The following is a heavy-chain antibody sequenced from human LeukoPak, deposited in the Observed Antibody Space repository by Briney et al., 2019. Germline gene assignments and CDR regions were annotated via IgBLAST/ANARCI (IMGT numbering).Heavy chain of an antibody. CDR3: ARDSVDDYDSSGYYHDY. V-gene: IGHV7-4-1*02. CDR1: GYTFTSYA. D-gene: IGHD3-22*01. CDR2: TNTNTGNP. J-gene: IGHJ4*02. Sequence: GASVKVSCKASGYTFTSYAMNWVRQAPGQGLEWMGWTNTNTGNPTYAQGFTGRFVFSLDTSVSTAYLQISSLKAEDTAVYYCARDSVDDYDSSGYYHDYWGQGTLVTVSS.